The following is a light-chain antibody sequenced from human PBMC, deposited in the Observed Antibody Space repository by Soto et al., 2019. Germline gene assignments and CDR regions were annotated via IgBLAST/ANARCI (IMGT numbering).Light chain of an antibody. J-gene: IGKJ5*01. CDR1: QSVTNY. V-gene: IGKV3-11*01. CDR3: QHRSHGLIT. Sequence: EIVLTQSPATLSLSPGERATISCRASQSVTNYLAWYQQKAGQAPRLLIYETIHRATGIPARFSGSGSGTDFTLTISSLEPEDFAVYYCQHRSHGLITFGQGTRLEIK. CDR2: ETI.